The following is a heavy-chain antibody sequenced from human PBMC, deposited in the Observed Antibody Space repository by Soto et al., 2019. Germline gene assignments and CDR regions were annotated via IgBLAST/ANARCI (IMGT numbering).Heavy chain of an antibody. D-gene: IGHD1-1*01. J-gene: IGHJ4*02. CDR1: GYAFTTYG. Sequence: QVHLVQSGAEVKKPGASVKVSCKGSGYAFTTYGITWVRQAPGQGLEWMGWISAHNGNTNYAQKLQGRVTVTRDTSSSTAYMELRSLRSDDTAVYYCARGRYGDYWGQGALVNVSS. V-gene: IGHV1-18*01. CDR2: ISAHNGNT. CDR3: ARGRYGDY.